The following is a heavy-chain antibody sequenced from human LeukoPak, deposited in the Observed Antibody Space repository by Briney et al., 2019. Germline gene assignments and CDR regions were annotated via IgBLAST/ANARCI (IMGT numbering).Heavy chain of an antibody. CDR1: GGSISSSSYY. J-gene: IGHJ6*03. V-gene: IGHV4-39*01. CDR2: IYYSGST. CDR3: ASFYCSGGSCYQYFSYYYMDV. D-gene: IGHD2-15*01. Sequence: SETLSLTCTVSGGSISSSSYYWGWIRQPPGKGLEWIGSIYYSGSTYYNPSLKGRVTISVDTSKNQFSLKLNSVTAADTAVYYCASFYCSGGSCYQYFSYYYMDVWGKGTTVTISS.